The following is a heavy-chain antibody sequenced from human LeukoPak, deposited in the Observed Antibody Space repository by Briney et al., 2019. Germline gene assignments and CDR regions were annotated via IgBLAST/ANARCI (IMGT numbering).Heavy chain of an antibody. CDR1: GGSISSGDYY. CDR3: ARDDDSSGYYLAGDY. J-gene: IGHJ4*02. CDR2: IYYSGST. V-gene: IGHV4-30-4*08. Sequence: SETLSLTCTVSGGSISSGDYYWSWIRQPPGKGLEWIGYIYYSGSTYYNPSLKSRVTISVDTSKNQFSLKLSSVTAADTAVYYCARDDDSSGYYLAGDYRGQGTLVTVSS. D-gene: IGHD3-22*01.